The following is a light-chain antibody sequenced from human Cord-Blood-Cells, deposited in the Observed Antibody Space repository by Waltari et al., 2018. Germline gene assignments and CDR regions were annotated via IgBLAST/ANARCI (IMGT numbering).Light chain of an antibody. V-gene: IGLV2-23*01. CDR1: SRDVGSYNL. Sequence: QSALTQPASVSGSPGQSITISCTGTSRDVGSYNLVSWYQQHPGKDPQPMIYEGSKRPSGVSNRFSGSKSGNTASLTIAGLQAEDEADYYCCSYAGSSTHVVFGGGTKLTVL. CDR3: CSYAGSSTHVV. CDR2: EGS. J-gene: IGLJ2*01.